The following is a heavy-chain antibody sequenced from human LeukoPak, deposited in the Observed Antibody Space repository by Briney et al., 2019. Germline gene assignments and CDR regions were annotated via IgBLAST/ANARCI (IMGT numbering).Heavy chain of an antibody. CDR2: IIPIFGTA. V-gene: IGHV1-69*05. Sequence: SVKVSCKASGGTFSSYAISWVRQAPGQGLEWMGGIIPIFGTANCAQKFQGRVTITTDESTSTAYMELSSLRSEDTAVYYCASAPRYSSSWYRVLTYFDYWGQGTLVTVSS. CDR3: ASAPRYSSSWYRVLTYFDY. CDR1: GGTFSSYA. D-gene: IGHD6-13*01. J-gene: IGHJ4*02.